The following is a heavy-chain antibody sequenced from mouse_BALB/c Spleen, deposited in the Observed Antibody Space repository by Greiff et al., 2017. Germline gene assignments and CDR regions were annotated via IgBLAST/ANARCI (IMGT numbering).Heavy chain of an antibody. D-gene: IGHD1-1*01. CDR2: IDPYYGGT. J-gene: IGHJ1*01. Sequence: LVESGPELVKPGASVKISCKASGYSFTGYNMNWVKQSNGKSLEWIGNIDPYYGGTSYNQKFKGKATLTVDKSSTTAYMQLKSLTSEDSAVYYYARRYYGSSYWYFDVWGAGTTVTVSS. CDR3: ARRYYGSSYWYFDV. CDR1: GYSFTGYN. V-gene: IGHV1-39*01.